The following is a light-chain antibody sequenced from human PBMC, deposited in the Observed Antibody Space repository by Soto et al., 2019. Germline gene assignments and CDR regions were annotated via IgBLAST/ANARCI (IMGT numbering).Light chain of an antibody. CDR1: SSDVGYYDY. J-gene: IGLJ1*01. CDR2: EVT. Sequence: QSALTQPPSASGFPGQSVTISCTGTSSDVGYYDYVSWYQQHPGKAPKLVIYEVTKRPSGVPDRVSASKSGNTASLTVSGLWAEDEADYYCSSYAGSNNFVFGSGTKLTVL. V-gene: IGLV2-8*01. CDR3: SSYAGSNNFV.